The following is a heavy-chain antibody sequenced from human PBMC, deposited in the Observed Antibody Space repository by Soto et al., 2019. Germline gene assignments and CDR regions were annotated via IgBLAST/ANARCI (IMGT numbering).Heavy chain of an antibody. CDR3: ARGRYGDY. D-gene: IGHD1-1*01. J-gene: IGHJ4*02. Sequence: QVHLVQSGAEVKKPGASVKVSCQGSGYAFTTYGITWVRQAPGQGLEWMGWISAHNGNTNYAQKLQGRVTVTRDTSPSTAYKELRSLRYDDPAVYYCARGRYGDYWGQGALVTVSS. CDR1: GYAFTTYG. CDR2: ISAHNGNT. V-gene: IGHV1-18*01.